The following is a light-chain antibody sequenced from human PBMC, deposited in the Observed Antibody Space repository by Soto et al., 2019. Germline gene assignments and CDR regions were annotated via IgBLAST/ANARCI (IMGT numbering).Light chain of an antibody. CDR1: QSVSSSY. Sequence: EIVLTQSPGTLSLSPGERATLSCRASQSVSSSYLAWYQQKPGQAPRLLIYGASSRATGIPDRFSGSGSGTDFTLTISRLELEDFAVYYCQQYASPPPFGGGPKVDIK. V-gene: IGKV3-20*01. J-gene: IGKJ4*01. CDR3: QQYASPPP. CDR2: GAS.